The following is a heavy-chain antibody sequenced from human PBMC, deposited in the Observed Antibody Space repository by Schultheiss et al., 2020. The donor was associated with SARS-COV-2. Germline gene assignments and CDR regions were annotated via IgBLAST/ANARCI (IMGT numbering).Heavy chain of an antibody. Sequence: GGSLRLSCAASGFTFSSYAMSWVRQAPGKGLEWVSAISGSGGSTYYADSVKGRFTISRDNSKNTLYLQMNSLRAEDTAVYYCAKDKAGDSVYSYYYYYGMDVWGQGTTVTVSS. CDR2: ISGSGGST. J-gene: IGHJ6*02. V-gene: IGHV3-23*01. CDR1: GFTFSSYA. CDR3: AKDKAGDSVYSYYYYYGMDV. D-gene: IGHD3-16*01.